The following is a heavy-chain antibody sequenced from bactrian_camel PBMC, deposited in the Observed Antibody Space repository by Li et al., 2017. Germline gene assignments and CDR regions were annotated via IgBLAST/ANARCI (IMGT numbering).Heavy chain of an antibody. V-gene: IGHV3S54*01. CDR3: AMGAYYYLFVY. D-gene: IGHD2*01. CDR1: GSRYSSMC. J-gene: IGHJ6*01. CDR2: IRTGGGST. Sequence: HVQLVESGGGSVQAGGSLRLSCVVSGSRYSSMCMGWFRQAPGKEREGVATIRTGGGSTTYADSVKGRFTISQDNAKNTVYLQLNSLKPEDTAMYYCAMGAYYYLFVYWGQGTQVTVS.